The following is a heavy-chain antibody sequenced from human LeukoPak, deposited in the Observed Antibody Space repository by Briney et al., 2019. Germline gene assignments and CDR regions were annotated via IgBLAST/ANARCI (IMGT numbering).Heavy chain of an antibody. J-gene: IGHJ5*02. Sequence: SVKVSCKASGGTFSSYAISWVRQAPGQGLEWMGGIIPIFGTANYAQKFQGRVTITADESTSTAYMELSSLRSEDTAVYYCARDHLGRWSWFDPWGQGTLVTVSS. CDR2: IIPIFGTA. CDR1: GGTFSSYA. V-gene: IGHV1-69*01. D-gene: IGHD2-15*01. CDR3: ARDHLGRWSWFDP.